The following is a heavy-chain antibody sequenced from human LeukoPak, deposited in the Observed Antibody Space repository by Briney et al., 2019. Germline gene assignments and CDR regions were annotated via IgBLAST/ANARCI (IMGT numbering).Heavy chain of an antibody. J-gene: IGHJ4*02. CDR2: ISDGGTT. Sequence: PGGSLRLSCAASGFTFNNYAFNWVRHPPGKGLEWVSGISDGGTTYYADSVKGRFTISRDNAKNSLYLQMNSLRAEDTAFYYCARDDPYSGYDYDCWGRGVLVTVSS. V-gene: IGHV3-20*04. D-gene: IGHD5-12*01. CDR1: GFTFNNYA. CDR3: ARDDPYSGYDYDC.